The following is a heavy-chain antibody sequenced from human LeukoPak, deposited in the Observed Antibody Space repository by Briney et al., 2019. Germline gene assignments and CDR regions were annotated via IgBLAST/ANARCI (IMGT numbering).Heavy chain of an antibody. Sequence: SETLSLTCAVSGGSISSGGYSWSWIRQPPGTGLEWIGYVHHTGSADYNPSLRSRVTISLDTSKNQFSLKLTSATAADTAVYYCARDSWDYIAMDVWGPGTTVIVSS. CDR2: VHHTGSA. D-gene: IGHD4/OR15-4a*01. CDR1: GGSISSGGYS. CDR3: ARDSWDYIAMDV. V-gene: IGHV4-61*08. J-gene: IGHJ6*02.